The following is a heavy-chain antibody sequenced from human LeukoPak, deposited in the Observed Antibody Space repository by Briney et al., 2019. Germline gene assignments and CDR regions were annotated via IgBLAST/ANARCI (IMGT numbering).Heavy chain of an antibody. CDR2: ISFGGDT. D-gene: IGHD5-12*01. Sequence: SDTLSLTCSVSGGSITATRSYGAWVRQPPGKGLEWIASISFGGDTYYTPSLESRVLISVDTSKNTFSLRLTSVTAADTAVYYCARVRGRDGYFDYWGRGTLVTVSA. V-gene: IGHV4-39*07. CDR3: ARVRGRDGYFDY. CDR1: GGSITATRSY. J-gene: IGHJ4*02.